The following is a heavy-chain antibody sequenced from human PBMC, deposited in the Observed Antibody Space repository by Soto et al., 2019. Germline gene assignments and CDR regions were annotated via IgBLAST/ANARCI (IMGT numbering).Heavy chain of an antibody. Sequence: SVKVSCKASGGTFSSYAISWVRQAPGHGLEWMGGIIPIFGTANYAQKFQGRVTITADESTSTAYMELSSLRSEDTAVYYCARVPTLYDFCSGSFDYWGQGTLVTVSS. CDR3: ARVPTLYDFCSGSFDY. CDR1: GGTFSSYA. D-gene: IGHD3-3*01. J-gene: IGHJ4*02. V-gene: IGHV1-69*13. CDR2: IIPIFGTA.